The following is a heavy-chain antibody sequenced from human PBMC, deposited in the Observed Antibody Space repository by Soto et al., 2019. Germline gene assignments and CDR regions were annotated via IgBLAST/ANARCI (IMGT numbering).Heavy chain of an antibody. CDR3: VQSRCGGDCLQSYSSHSYYGLDV. CDR1: GLSLSTTGVG. V-gene: IGHV2-5*02. D-gene: IGHD2-21*02. Sequence: QITLKESGPPLVKPTQTLTLTCTFSGLSLSTTGVGVGWIRQPPGKALEWLALIYWDDVKRYSPSLKSRLTITKDTSKTQVVRTNPNMDPVDTATYYCVQSRCGGDCLQSYSSHSYYGLDVWGQGTTVTVSS. CDR2: IYWDDVK. J-gene: IGHJ6*02.